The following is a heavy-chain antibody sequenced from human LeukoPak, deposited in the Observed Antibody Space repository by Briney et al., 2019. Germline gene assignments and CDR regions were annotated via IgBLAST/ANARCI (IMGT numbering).Heavy chain of an antibody. CDR2: IIPIFGTA. CDR3: ARDRGPAYYYYMDV. CDR1: GGTFSSYA. V-gene: IGHV1-69*13. Sequence: ASVKVSCKASGGTFSSYAISWVRQAPGQGLEWMGGIIPIFGTANYAQKFQGRVTITADESTSTAYMELSSLRSEDTAVYYCARDRGPAYYYYMDVWGKGTTVTVSS. J-gene: IGHJ6*03.